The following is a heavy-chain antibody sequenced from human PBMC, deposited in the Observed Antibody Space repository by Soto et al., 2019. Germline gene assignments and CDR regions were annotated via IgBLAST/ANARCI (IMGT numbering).Heavy chain of an antibody. J-gene: IGHJ6*02. CDR2: IDPSDSYT. V-gene: IGHV5-10-1*01. CDR3: ARARYCTNGCGMDV. CDR1: GYNFTSYW. Sequence: HGESLKISCKGSGYNFTSYWISWVRQMPGKGLEWMGRIDPSDSYTNYSPSFQGHVTISADKSISTAYLQWSSLKASDTAMYYCARARYCTNGCGMDVWGQGTTVTVSS. D-gene: IGHD2-8*01.